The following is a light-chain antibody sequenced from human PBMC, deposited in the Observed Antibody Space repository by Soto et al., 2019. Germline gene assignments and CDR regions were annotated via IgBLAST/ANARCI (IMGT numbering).Light chain of an antibody. V-gene: IGKV1-8*01. CDR3: QQYYGYPWT. J-gene: IGKJ1*01. CDR1: QGISSY. CDR2: AAS. Sequence: AIRMTQSPSSFSASTGGRVTITCRASQGISSYLAWYQQKPGKAPKLLIYAASTLQSGVPSRFSGSGSGTDFTLTISCLQSEDFATYYCQQYYGYPWTFGQGTKVDIK.